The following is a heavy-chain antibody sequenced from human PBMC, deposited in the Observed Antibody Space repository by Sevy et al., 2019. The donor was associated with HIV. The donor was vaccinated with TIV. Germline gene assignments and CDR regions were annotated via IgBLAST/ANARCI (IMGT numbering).Heavy chain of an antibody. Sequence: GGSLRLSCAASGFTFRSYDMHWVRQAPGKGLEWVAFIWYDGTNQYYVDSVKGRFTISRDNSKDTLYLQMNSLRAEDTAVYYCAKDRSRRYYDILTGYFKGDALDIWGQGTMVTVSS. CDR2: IWYDGTNQ. D-gene: IGHD3-9*01. J-gene: IGHJ3*02. V-gene: IGHV3-30*02. CDR3: AKDRSRRYYDILTGYFKGDALDI. CDR1: GFTFRSYD.